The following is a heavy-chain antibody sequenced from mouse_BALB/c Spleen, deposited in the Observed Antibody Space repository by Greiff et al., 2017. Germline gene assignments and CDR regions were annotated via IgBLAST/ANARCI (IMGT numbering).Heavy chain of an antibody. V-gene: IGHV14-3*02. CDR1: GFNIKDTY. J-gene: IGHJ4*01. D-gene: IGHD5-5*01. CDR3: ALLYLYAMDD. Sequence: VQLQQSGAELVKPGASVKLSCTASGFNIKDTYMHWVKQRPEQGLEWIGRIDPANGNTKYDPKFQGKATITADTSSNTAYLQLSSLTSEDTAVYYCALLYLYAMDDWGQGTSVTVSS. CDR2: IDPANGNT.